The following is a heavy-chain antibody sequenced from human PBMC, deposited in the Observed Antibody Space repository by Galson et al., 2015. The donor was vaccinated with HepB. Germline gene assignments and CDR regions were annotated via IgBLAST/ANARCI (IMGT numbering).Heavy chain of an antibody. Sequence: KASGGTFSSYAISWVRQAPGQGLEWMGGIIPIFGTANYAQKFQGRVTITADKSTSTAYMELSSLRSEDTAVYYCARDRKSSGWYAFDIWGQGTMVTVSS. CDR3: ARDRKSSGWYAFDI. CDR1: GGTFSSYA. J-gene: IGHJ3*02. CDR2: IIPIFGTA. V-gene: IGHV1-69*06. D-gene: IGHD6-19*01.